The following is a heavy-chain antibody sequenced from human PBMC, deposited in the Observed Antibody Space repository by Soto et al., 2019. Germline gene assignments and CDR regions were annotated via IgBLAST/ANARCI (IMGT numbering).Heavy chain of an antibody. CDR2: IYYSGNT. CDR3: ASSSLYGLDV. Sequence: SETLSLTCSVSGGSISSGYYYWSWIRQPPGKGLEWIGNIYYSGNTYYNPSLKTRLIISIDTSKNHFSLKVGSVTAADSAVYYWASSSLYGLDVWGQGTTVTVSS. V-gene: IGHV4-30-4*01. CDR1: GGSISSGYYY. J-gene: IGHJ6*02.